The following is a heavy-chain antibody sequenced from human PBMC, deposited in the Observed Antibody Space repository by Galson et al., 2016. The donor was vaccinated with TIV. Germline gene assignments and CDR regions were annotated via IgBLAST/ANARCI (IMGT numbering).Heavy chain of an antibody. CDR3: ARISGYYDSSGHYIPRSFDY. J-gene: IGHJ4*02. CDR1: GFSLNTDGMC. V-gene: IGHV2-70*11. CDR2: IDWDDDK. D-gene: IGHD3-22*01. Sequence: PALVKPTQTLTLTCTFSGFSLNTDGMCVNWIRQPPGKALEWLARIDWDDDKSYTSSLKTSLTISKDTSKNQVVLTMTNMDPVDTATYYCARISGYYDSSGHYIPRSFDYWGQGTLVTVSS.